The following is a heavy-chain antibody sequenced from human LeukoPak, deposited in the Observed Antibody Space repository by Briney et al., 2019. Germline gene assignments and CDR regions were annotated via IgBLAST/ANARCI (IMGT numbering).Heavy chain of an antibody. CDR2: INAGNGNT. Sequence: GASVTVSCKASGYTFTSYAMHWVRQAPGQRREWMGWINAGNGNTKYSQEFQGRVTITRDTSASTAYMELSSLRSEDMAVYYCARGGYSSSWYSYYFDYCGQGTLVTVSS. CDR3: ARGGYSSSWYSYYFDY. V-gene: IGHV1-3*03. CDR1: GYTFTSYA. D-gene: IGHD6-13*01. J-gene: IGHJ4*02.